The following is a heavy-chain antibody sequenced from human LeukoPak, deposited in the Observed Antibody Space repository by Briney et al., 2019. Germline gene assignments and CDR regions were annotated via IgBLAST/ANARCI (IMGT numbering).Heavy chain of an antibody. CDR1: GYTLTELS. D-gene: IGHD3-16*02. Sequence: ASVKVSCKVSGYTLTELSMHWVRQAPGKGLEWMGGFDPEDGETIYAQKFQGRVTMTEDTSTDTAYMELSSLRSEDTAVYYCAAYDYVWGGYRYTKARYFDYWGQGTLVTVSS. V-gene: IGHV1-24*01. J-gene: IGHJ4*02. CDR2: FDPEDGET. CDR3: AAYDYVWGGYRYTKARYFDY.